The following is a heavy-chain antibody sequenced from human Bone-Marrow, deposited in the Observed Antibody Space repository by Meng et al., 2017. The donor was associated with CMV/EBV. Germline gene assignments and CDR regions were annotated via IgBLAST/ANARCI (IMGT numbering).Heavy chain of an antibody. Sequence: SVKVSCKASGGTFSSYAISWVRQAPGQGLEWMGGIIPIFGTANYAQKFQGRVTITTDESTSTAYMELSSLRSEDTAVYYCAASGRGDIVVVPAATQYYYYYGMDVWGQATTVTVSS. CDR1: GGTFSSYA. CDR3: AASGRGDIVVVPAATQYYYYYGMDV. V-gene: IGHV1-69*05. J-gene: IGHJ6*02. D-gene: IGHD2-2*01. CDR2: IIPIFGTA.